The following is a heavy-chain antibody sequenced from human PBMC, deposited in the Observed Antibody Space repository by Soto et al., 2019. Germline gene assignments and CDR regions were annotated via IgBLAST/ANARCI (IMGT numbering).Heavy chain of an antibody. CDR1: GGSIISFY. D-gene: IGHD3-10*01. CDR2: VSATVTA. V-gene: IGHV4-4*07. J-gene: IGHJ3*02. Sequence: QVQLQESGPGLVRPSETLSLTCTVSGGSIISFYWSWIRQSAGKGLEWIGRVSATVTASYNPSLRSRVTMSADMSSNPFSLNLNSVTAADSAVYFCARDFPGALERSRAFDIWGQGTVVTVSS. CDR3: ARDFPGALERSRAFDI.